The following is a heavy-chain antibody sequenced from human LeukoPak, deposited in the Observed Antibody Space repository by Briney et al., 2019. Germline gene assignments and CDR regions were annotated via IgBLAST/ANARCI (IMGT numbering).Heavy chain of an antibody. V-gene: IGHV1-8*02. Sequence: GASVTVSCKASGYSFTSYAINWVRQATGQGLEWMGWMNPNSGNTGYAQKFQGRVTMTRNTSISTAYMELSSLRSEDTAVYYCARAGPCSGGSCYWSLRYYYYGMDVWGQGTTVTVSS. J-gene: IGHJ6*02. D-gene: IGHD2-15*01. CDR2: MNPNSGNT. CDR3: ARAGPCSGGSCYWSLRYYYYGMDV. CDR1: GYSFTSYA.